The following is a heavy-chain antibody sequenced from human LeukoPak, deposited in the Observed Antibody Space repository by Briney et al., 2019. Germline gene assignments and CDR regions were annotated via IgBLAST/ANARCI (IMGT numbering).Heavy chain of an antibody. V-gene: IGHV3-74*01. J-gene: IGHJ1*01. CDR1: GFTLSSYW. Sequence: GGSLRLSCAASGFTLSSYWMHWVRQAPGKGLVWVSRIKSDGRTNYADSVKGRFTISRDNAKNTVSLQMNSLRAEDTGVYYCTRAPSEIGGYYPEYFRHWGQGTLVIVSS. CDR3: TRAPSEIGGYYPEYFRH. D-gene: IGHD3-22*01. CDR2: IKSDGRT.